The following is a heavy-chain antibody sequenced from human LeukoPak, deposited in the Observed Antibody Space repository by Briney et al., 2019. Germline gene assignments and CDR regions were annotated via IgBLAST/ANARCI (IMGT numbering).Heavy chain of an antibody. CDR1: GSRFTSYW. Sequence: PGESLKISFKGSGSRFTSYWIGWVRQMSGKGLEWMAIIYPGDSDTRYSPSFQGQVAISADKSISTAYLQWSSLKASDTAMYYCARPYYYDSSGYDYWGQGTLVTVSS. CDR2: IYPGDSDT. CDR3: ARPYYYDSSGYDY. J-gene: IGHJ4*02. V-gene: IGHV5-51*01. D-gene: IGHD3-22*01.